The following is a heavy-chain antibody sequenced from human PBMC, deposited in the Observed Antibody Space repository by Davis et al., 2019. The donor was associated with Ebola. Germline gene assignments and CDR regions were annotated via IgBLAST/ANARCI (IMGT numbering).Heavy chain of an antibody. CDR1: GGSFSGHY. CDR2: INHSGST. CDR3: ARHASRYFDWLLPY. Sequence: GSLRLSCAVYGGSFSGHYWSWIRQPPGKGLEWIGEINHSGSTNYNPSLKSRVTISVDTSKNQFSLKLSSVTAADTAVYYCARHASRYFDWLLPYWGQGTLVTVSS. J-gene: IGHJ4*02. V-gene: IGHV4-34*01. D-gene: IGHD3-9*01.